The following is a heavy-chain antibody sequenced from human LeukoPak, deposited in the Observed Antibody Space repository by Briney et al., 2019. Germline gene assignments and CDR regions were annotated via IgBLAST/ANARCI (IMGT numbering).Heavy chain of an antibody. D-gene: IGHD6-13*01. CDR2: IYPVDSAT. Sequence: WMAIIYPVDSATRYSPSFQGQVTISVDKSISTAYLQWSGLKASDTAIYYCVITQYITSFDYWGQGTLVTVSS. CDR3: VITQYITSFDY. V-gene: IGHV5-51*01. J-gene: IGHJ4*02.